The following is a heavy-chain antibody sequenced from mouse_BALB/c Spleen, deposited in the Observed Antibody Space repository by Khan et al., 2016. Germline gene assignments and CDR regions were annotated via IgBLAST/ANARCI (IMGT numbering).Heavy chain of an antibody. CDR1: GYTFTNYG. D-gene: IGHD2-14*01. CDR2: INTYTGEP. J-gene: IGHJ1*01. CDR3: ARYRYDSDWYFDV. Sequence: QIQLVQSGPELKKPGETVKISCKASGYTFTNYGMNWVKQAPGKGLKWMGWINTYTGEPTYADDFKGRFAFSLETSASTAYLQINNLKNEDMATYRCARYRYDSDWYFDVGGEGTTVTVTS. V-gene: IGHV9-1*02.